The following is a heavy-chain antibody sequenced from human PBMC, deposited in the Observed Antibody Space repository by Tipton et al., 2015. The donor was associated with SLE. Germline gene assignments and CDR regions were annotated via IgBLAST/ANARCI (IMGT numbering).Heavy chain of an antibody. D-gene: IGHD3-10*01. Sequence: TLSLTCTVSGGSISSGNSYWSWIRQHPGKGLEWIAYIYYSGSTYYKPSLKSRFIISRDTSKNQFSLRVSSVTAADTAVYYCARSPMTMLRGTIMNGFDIWGQGTMVTVSS. CDR1: GGSISSGNSY. J-gene: IGHJ3*02. CDR3: ARSPMTMLRGTIMNGFDI. V-gene: IGHV4-31*03. CDR2: IYYSGST.